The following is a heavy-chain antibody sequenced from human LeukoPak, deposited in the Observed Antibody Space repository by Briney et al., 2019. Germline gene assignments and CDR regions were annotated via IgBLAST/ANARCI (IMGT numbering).Heavy chain of an antibody. V-gene: IGHV5-51*01. Sequence: GESLKISCKGSGYNFTSYWIGWVRQMPGKGLELMGIIYPGDSDTRYSPSFQGQVSISADKSINTAYLKWNSLKASDTAMYYCARYCSGASCYSLDYWGQGTLVTVSP. J-gene: IGHJ4*02. CDR2: IYPGDSDT. D-gene: IGHD2-15*01. CDR3: ARYCSGASCYSLDY. CDR1: GYNFTSYW.